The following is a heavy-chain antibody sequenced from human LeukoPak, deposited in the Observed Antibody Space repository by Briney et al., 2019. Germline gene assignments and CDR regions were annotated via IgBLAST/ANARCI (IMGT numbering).Heavy chain of an antibody. CDR3: ARSRLLWFGESSYYMDV. CDR2: MNPNSGNT. D-gene: IGHD3-10*01. Sequence: GASVKVSCKASGYTFTSYDINWVRQATGQGLEWMGWMNPNSGNTGYAQKFQGRVTMTRNTSISTAYMELSSLRSEDTAVYYCARSRLLWFGESSYYMDVWGKGTTVTISS. J-gene: IGHJ6*03. V-gene: IGHV1-8*01. CDR1: GYTFTSYD.